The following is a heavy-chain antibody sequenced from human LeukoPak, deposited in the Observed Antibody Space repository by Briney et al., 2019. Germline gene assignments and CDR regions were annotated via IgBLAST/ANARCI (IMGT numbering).Heavy chain of an antibody. CDR2: IYYSGST. Sequence: SETLSLTCTVSGGSISSYYWSWIRQPPGKGLEWIGYIYYSGSTNYNPSLKSRVTISVDTSKNQFSLKLSSVTAADTGMYYCAKDLALHPYNWFDPWGQGTLVTVSS. CDR1: GGSISSYY. CDR3: AKDLALHPYNWFDP. J-gene: IGHJ5*02. V-gene: IGHV4-59*12. D-gene: IGHD3-3*02.